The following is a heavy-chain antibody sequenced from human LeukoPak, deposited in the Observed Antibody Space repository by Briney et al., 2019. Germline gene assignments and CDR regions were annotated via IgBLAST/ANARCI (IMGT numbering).Heavy chain of an antibody. D-gene: IGHD3-22*01. Sequence: SGGSLRLSRAASGFTFSSYWMSWVRQAPGKGLEWVANIKKDGSEKYYVDSVKGRFTISRDNAKNSLYLQMNSLRAEDTAVYYCARDLYRIVVVPHYFDYWGQGTLVTVSS. V-gene: IGHV3-7*01. CDR2: IKKDGSEK. J-gene: IGHJ4*02. CDR3: ARDLYRIVVVPHYFDY. CDR1: GFTFSSYW.